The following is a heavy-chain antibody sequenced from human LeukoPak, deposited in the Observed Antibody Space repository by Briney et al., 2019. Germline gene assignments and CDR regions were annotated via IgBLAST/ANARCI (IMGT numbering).Heavy chain of an antibody. CDR2: ISYDGSNK. V-gene: IGHV3-30*01. CDR1: GFTLSSYA. J-gene: IGHJ4*02. Sequence: PGGSLRLSCAASGFTLSSYAMHWVRQAPGKGLEWVAVISYDGSNKYYADSVKGRFTISRDNSKNTLYLQMNSLRAEDTAVYYCARERGLRYFDFWGQGTLASVSS. D-gene: IGHD5/OR15-5a*01. CDR3: ARERGLRYFDF.